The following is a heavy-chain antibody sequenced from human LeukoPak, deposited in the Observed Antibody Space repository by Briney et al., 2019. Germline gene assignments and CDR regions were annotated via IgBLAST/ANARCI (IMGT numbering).Heavy chain of an antibody. J-gene: IGHJ3*02. V-gene: IGHV1-46*01. D-gene: IGHD3-10*01. CDR3: ARDRGSYEAFDI. Sequence: ASVKVSCKASGYTFTSYYMHWVRQAPGQGLEWMGIINPSGGSTSYAQKFQGRATMTRDTSTSTVYMELSSLRSEDTAVYYCARDRGSYEAFDIWGQGTMVTVSS. CDR2: INPSGGST. CDR1: GYTFTSYY.